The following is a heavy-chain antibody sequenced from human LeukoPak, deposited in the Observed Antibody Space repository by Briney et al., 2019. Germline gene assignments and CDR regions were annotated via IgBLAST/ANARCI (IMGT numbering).Heavy chain of an antibody. J-gene: IGHJ6*02. CDR1: GDSVLHSPLP. CDR2: TYYSSKWYN. CDR3: AREWMGSYWGSYNGMDV. V-gene: IGHV6-1*01. Sequence: SQTLPQTLPICGDSVLHSPLPGNCIRQSPSRGLEWLGRTYYSSKWYNDYAVSVKSRIGINPDTAKNQFSLQLNSVTPEDTAVYYCAREWMGSYWGSYNGMDVWGQGTTVTVSS. D-gene: IGHD1-26*01.